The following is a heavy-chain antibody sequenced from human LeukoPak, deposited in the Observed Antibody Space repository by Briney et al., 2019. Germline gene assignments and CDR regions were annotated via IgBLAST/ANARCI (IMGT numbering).Heavy chain of an antibody. J-gene: IGHJ4*02. CDR1: GGSFSGYY. D-gene: IGHD3-10*01. CDR2: INHSGST. V-gene: IGHV4-34*01. CDR3: ARDQYYGSTAFDY. Sequence: PSETLSLTCAVYGGSFSGYYWSWIRQPPGKGLEWIGEINHSGSTNYNPSLKSRVTISVDTSKNQFPLKLSSVTAADTAVYYCARDQYYGSTAFDYWGQGTLVTVSS.